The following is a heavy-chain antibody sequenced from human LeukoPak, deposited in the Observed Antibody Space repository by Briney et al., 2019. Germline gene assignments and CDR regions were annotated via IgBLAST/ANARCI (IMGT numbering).Heavy chain of an antibody. CDR3: ARRFGSSSYYYYMDV. V-gene: IGHV4-38-2*01. CDR2: IYHSGST. D-gene: IGHD6-6*01. Sequence: SETLSLTCAVFGYSISSGYYWGWSRQPPGKGLEWIGSIYHSGSTYYNPSLKSRVTISVDTSKNQFSLKLSSVTAADTAVYYCARRFGSSSYYYYMDVWGKGTTVTVSS. CDR1: GYSISSGYY. J-gene: IGHJ6*03.